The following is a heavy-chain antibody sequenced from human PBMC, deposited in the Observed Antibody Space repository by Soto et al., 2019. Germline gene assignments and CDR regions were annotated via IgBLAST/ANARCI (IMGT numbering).Heavy chain of an antibody. D-gene: IGHD1-26*01. J-gene: IGHJ4*02. CDR2: ISAYNGNT. Sequence: QVQVVQSGAEVKKPGASVKVSCKASGYTFTSYGISWVRQAPGQGLEWMGWISAYNGNTKYEQKLQGRVTMTTDTSTSTDYMELRSLRSDDTAVYYCARDAAVGLFDYWGQGTLVTVSS. CDR1: GYTFTSYG. V-gene: IGHV1-18*01. CDR3: ARDAAVGLFDY.